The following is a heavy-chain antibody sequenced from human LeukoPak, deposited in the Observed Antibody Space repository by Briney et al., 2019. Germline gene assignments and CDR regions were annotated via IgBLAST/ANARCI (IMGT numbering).Heavy chain of an antibody. D-gene: IGHD2/OR15-2a*01. CDR2: ITTSDGNT. CDR1: GFTFSSYT. Sequence: GGSLRLSCAASGFTFSSYTMSWVRQAPGKGLEWVSTITTSDGNTYYADSVKGRFTVSRDNSKNTLFLQMNSLRAEDTAVYYCANRLLPRDYWGQGTLVTVSS. J-gene: IGHJ4*02. V-gene: IGHV3-23*01. CDR3: ANRLLPRDY.